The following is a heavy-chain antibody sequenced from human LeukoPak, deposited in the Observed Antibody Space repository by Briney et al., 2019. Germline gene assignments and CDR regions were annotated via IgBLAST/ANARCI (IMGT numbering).Heavy chain of an antibody. D-gene: IGHD5-18*01. J-gene: IGHJ4*02. V-gene: IGHV1-69*13. CDR3: ARSASQLWTHTSFDY. CDR2: IIPIFGTA. Sequence: GASVKVSCKASGGTFISYAISWVRQAPGQGLEWMGGIIPIFGTANYAQKFQGRVTITADESTSTAYMELSSLRSEDTAVYYCARSASQLWTHTSFDYWGQGTLVTVSS. CDR1: GGTFISYA.